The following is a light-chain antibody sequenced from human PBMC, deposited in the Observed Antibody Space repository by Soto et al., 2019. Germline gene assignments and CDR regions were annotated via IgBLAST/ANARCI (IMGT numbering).Light chain of an antibody. Sequence: EIVLTQSPGTLSLSPGERATLSCRASHSVRSSYLAWYQQKPGQAPRLLIYGASSRATGIPDRFSGSGSGTDFTLTISRLEPEDFAVYYCQQYGISPPYTFGQGTKLEIK. CDR1: HSVRSSY. J-gene: IGKJ2*01. CDR2: GAS. V-gene: IGKV3-20*01. CDR3: QQYGISPPYT.